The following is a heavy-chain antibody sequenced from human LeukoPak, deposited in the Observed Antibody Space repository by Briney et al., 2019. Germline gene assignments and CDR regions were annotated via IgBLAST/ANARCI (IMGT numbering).Heavy chain of an antibody. D-gene: IGHD6-13*01. CDR2: IYYSGST. Sequence: PSETLSLTCTVSGGSISGHYWSWIRQPPGKGLEWIGYIYYSGSTNYNPSLKSRVTISVDTSKNQFSLKLSSVTAADTAVYYCAQTDAGLPVWGQGTLVTVSS. V-gene: IGHV4-59*08. CDR3: AQTDAGLPV. J-gene: IGHJ4*02. CDR1: GGSISGHY.